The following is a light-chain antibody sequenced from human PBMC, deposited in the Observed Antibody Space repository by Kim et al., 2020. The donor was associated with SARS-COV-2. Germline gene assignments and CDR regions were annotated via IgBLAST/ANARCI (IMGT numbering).Light chain of an antibody. CDR1: QSVSYSYNSY. Sequence: TATINCSSSQSVSYSYNSYLAWYQQKPGQPPKLLILWASTRRSEVPDRFSGSGSGTDFTLTISSRRPEDGAVYYCHQYYATPFTFGRGTRLEIK. J-gene: IGKJ5*01. CDR2: WAS. V-gene: IGKV4-1*01. CDR3: HQYYATPFT.